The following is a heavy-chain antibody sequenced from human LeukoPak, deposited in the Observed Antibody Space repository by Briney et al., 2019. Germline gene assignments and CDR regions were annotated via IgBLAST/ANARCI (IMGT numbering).Heavy chain of an antibody. CDR2: ISAYNGNT. CDR3: AREYCSSTSCDAFDI. V-gene: IGHV1-18*01. CDR1: GYTFTSYG. J-gene: IGHJ3*02. Sequence: ASVKVSCKASGYTFTSYGISWVRRAPGQGLEWMGWISAYNGNTNYAQKLQGRVTMTTDTSTSTAYMELRSLRSDDTAVYYCAREYCSSTSCDAFDIWGQGAMVTVSS. D-gene: IGHD2-2*01.